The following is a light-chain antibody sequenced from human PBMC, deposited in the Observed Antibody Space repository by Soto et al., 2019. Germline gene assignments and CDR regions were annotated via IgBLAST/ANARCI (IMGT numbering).Light chain of an antibody. J-gene: IGLJ1*01. CDR2: TNN. CDR1: TSNIESHP. CDR3: SSYTINRTYV. Sequence: QSVLTQPPSASGTPGQRITISCSGSTSNIESHPVNWFQQVPGAAPKLLIITNNQRPSGVPDRFSGSKSGASASLAISGLQSEDEATYYCSSYTINRTYVFGTGTKVTVL. V-gene: IGLV1-44*01.